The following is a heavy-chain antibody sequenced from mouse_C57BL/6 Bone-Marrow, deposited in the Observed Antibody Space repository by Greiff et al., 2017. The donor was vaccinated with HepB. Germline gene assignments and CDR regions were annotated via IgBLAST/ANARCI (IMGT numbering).Heavy chain of an antibody. CDR1: GFTFSDYY. D-gene: IGHD1-1*01. V-gene: IGHV5-16*01. Sequence: EVQLVESEGGLVQPGSSMKLSCTASGFTFSDYYMAWVRQVPEKGLEWVANINYDGSSTYYLDSLKSRFIISRDNAKNILYLQMSSLKSEDTATYYCARGFITTVGYAMDYWGQGTSVTVSS. CDR3: ARGFITTVGYAMDY. J-gene: IGHJ4*01. CDR2: INYDGSST.